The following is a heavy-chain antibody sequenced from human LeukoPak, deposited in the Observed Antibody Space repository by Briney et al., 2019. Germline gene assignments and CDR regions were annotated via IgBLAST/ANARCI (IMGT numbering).Heavy chain of an antibody. CDR2: ISSNGGST. Sequence: AGSLRLSCAASGFTFSSYAMHWVRQAPGKGLEYVSAISSNGGSTYYANSVKGRFTISRDNSKNTLYLQMGSLRAEDMAVYYCAREGVEKELSFDYWGQGTLVTVSS. V-gene: IGHV3-64*01. CDR3: AREGVEKELSFDY. CDR1: GFTFSSYA. J-gene: IGHJ4*02. D-gene: IGHD1-7*01.